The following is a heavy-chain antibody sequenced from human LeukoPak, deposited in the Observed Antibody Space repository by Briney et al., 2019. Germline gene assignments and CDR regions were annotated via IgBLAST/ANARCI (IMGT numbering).Heavy chain of an antibody. J-gene: IGHJ4*02. CDR1: GGSISSSNW. CDR2: IYHSGST. D-gene: IGHD1-14*01. Sequence: PSETLFLTCAVSGGSISSSNWWSWVRQPPGKGLEWIGEIYHSGSTNYNPSLKSRVTISVDTSKNQFSLKLSSVTAADTAVYYCARLTAPYYFDYWGQGTLVTVSS. V-gene: IGHV4-4*02. CDR3: ARLTAPYYFDY.